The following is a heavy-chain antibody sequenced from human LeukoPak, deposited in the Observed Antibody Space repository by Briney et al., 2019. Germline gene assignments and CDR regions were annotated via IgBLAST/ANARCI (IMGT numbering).Heavy chain of an antibody. J-gene: IGHJ4*02. V-gene: IGHV1-2*02. CDR1: GYTFTGYY. CDR3: AREGSIAATGDFDY. Sequence: GASVKVSCKASGYTFTGYYMHWVRQAPGQGLEWVGWINPNSGGTNYAQKFQGRVTMTRDTSISTAYMEVSRLRSDDTAVYYCAREGSIAATGDFDYWGQGTLVTVSS. CDR2: INPNSGGT. D-gene: IGHD6-13*01.